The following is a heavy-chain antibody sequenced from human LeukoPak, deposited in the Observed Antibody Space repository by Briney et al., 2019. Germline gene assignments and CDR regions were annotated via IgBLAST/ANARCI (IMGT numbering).Heavy chain of an antibody. V-gene: IGHV3-21*01. CDR3: ARGMRGDWFDP. D-gene: IGHD3-16*01. Sequence: GGSLRLSCAASGFTFSSYSMNWVRQAPGKGLEWVSSISSSSSYIYYADSVKGRFTIPRHNAKNSLYLQMNSLRAEDTAVYYCARGMRGDWFDPWGQGTLVTVSS. J-gene: IGHJ5*02. CDR2: ISSSSSYI. CDR1: GFTFSSYS.